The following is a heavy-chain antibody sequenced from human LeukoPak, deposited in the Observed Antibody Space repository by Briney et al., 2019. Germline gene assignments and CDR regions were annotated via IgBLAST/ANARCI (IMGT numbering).Heavy chain of an antibody. Sequence: PSETLSRNCAVYGGSFSGYYWIWIRQRPGKGLEWIGEINHSGHTNYNPYLKSRVTISVDTSKNQFSLELSFVTAADTAVYYCARHWGGSGYFHGFDIWGRGTLVTVSA. CDR2: INHSGHT. V-gene: IGHV4-34*01. D-gene: IGHD3-22*01. J-gene: IGHJ3*02. CDR1: GGSFSGYY. CDR3: ARHWGGSGYFHGFDI.